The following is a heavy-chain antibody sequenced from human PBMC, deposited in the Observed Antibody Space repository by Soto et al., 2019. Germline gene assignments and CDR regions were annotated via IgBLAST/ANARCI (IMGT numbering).Heavy chain of an antibody. V-gene: IGHV1-3*04. Sequence: QVPLVQSGPEVKKPGASVKVSCKASGYTFTNHAVHWVRQGPGQRLEWMGWINTAIGSTKYSQTFQDRVTITRDTSASSVYMELPSLRSDDTAVYHCATGLDGDYVLGNWGQGTLVTVSS. CDR1: GYTFTNHA. CDR3: ATGLDGDYVLGN. CDR2: INTAIGST. D-gene: IGHD4-17*01. J-gene: IGHJ4*02.